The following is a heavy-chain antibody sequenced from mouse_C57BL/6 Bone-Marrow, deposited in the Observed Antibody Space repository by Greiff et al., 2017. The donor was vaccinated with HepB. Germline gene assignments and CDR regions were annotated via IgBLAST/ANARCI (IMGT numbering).Heavy chain of an antibody. CDR1: GYSFTGYY. V-gene: IGHV1-42*01. CDR3: ASRYDGDWYFDV. J-gene: IGHJ1*03. CDR2: INPSTGGT. D-gene: IGHD2-3*01. Sequence: VQLQQSGPELVKPGASVKISCKASGYSFTGYYMNWVKQSPEKSLEWIGEINPSTGGTTYNQKFKAKATLTVDKSSSTAYMQLKSLTSEDSAVYYCASRYDGDWYFDVWGTGTTVTVSS.